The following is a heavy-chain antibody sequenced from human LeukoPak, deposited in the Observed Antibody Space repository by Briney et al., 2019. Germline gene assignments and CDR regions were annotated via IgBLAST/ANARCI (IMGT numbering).Heavy chain of an antibody. D-gene: IGHD3-16*02. Sequence: KSSETLSLTCAVYGGSFSGYYWSWIRQPPGKGLEWIGEINHSGSTNYNPSLKSRVTISVDTSKNQFSLKLSSVTAADTAVYYCARDRGYTYSFDYWGQGTLVTVSS. CDR3: ARDRGYTYSFDY. V-gene: IGHV4-34*01. CDR2: INHSGST. J-gene: IGHJ4*02. CDR1: GGSFSGYY.